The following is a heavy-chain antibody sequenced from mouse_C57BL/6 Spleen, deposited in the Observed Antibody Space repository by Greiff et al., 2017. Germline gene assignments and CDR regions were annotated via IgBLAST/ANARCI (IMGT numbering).Heavy chain of an antibody. CDR3: AGIYYYGSSPPGFAY. J-gene: IGHJ3*01. Sequence: VQLQQSGTVLARPGASVKMSCKTSGYTFTSYWMHWVKQRPGQGLEWIGAIYPGNSDTSYNQKFKGKDKLTAVTSSSTAYMELSSLTNEDSAVYYCAGIYYYGSSPPGFAYWGQGTLVTVSA. V-gene: IGHV1-5*01. CDR2: IYPGNSDT. CDR1: GYTFTSYW. D-gene: IGHD1-1*01.